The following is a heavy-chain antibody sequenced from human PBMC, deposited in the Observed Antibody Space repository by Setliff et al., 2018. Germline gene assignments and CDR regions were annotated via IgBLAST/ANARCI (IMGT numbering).Heavy chain of an antibody. J-gene: IGHJ5*02. V-gene: IGHV1-3*01. Sequence: ASVKVSCKASGYTFTGYYMHWVRQAPGQGLEWMGRINAANENTQYSKKFQGRLTITRDTSANTAYMELSSLRSEDTALYYCARYNWNTNWFDPPVQGTLVAVSS. CDR3: ARYNWNTNWFDP. CDR1: GYTFTGYY. D-gene: IGHD1-20*01. CDR2: INAANENT.